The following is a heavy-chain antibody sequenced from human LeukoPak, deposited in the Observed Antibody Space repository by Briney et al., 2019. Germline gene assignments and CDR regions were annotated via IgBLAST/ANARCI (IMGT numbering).Heavy chain of an antibody. Sequence: ASVKVSCKASGYTFTGYYMHWVRQAPGQGLEWMGWMNPNSGNTGYAQKFQGRVTMTRNTSISTAYMELSSLRSEDTAVYYCARGSGYSSSWYQDNWFDPWGQGTLVTVSS. V-gene: IGHV1-8*02. CDR1: GYTFTGYY. J-gene: IGHJ5*02. CDR3: ARGSGYSSSWYQDNWFDP. D-gene: IGHD6-13*01. CDR2: MNPNSGNT.